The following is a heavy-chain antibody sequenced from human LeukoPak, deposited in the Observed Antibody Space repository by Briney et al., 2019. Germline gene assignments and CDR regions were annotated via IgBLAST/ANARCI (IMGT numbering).Heavy chain of an antibody. J-gene: IGHJ4*02. CDR3: AKSGDFGDPTHY. Sequence: GGSLRLFCSASGFTFSNPAMTWVRQPPGKGLEWVSTITSSYTTYDAHSVKGRLTTSRDNSKDTLYLQMNSLRAEDTALYCAKSGDFGDPTHYWGLGTLVTVSS. CDR2: ITSSYTT. D-gene: IGHD4-17*01. V-gene: IGHV3-23*01. CDR1: GFTFSNPA.